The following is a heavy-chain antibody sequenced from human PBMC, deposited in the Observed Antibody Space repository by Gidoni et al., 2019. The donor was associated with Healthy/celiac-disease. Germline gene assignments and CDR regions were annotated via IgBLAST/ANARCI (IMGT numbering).Heavy chain of an antibody. CDR1: GFTFSRYS. Sequence: EVQLVESGGGLVKPGGSVRLSCAASGFTFSRYSMNWVRQAPGKGLEWVSSISSSSSYIYYADSVKGRFTISRDNAKNSLYLQMNSLRAEDTAVYYCARGNYDFWSGYYGGWKNYYYGMDVWGQGTTVTVSS. J-gene: IGHJ6*02. V-gene: IGHV3-21*01. D-gene: IGHD3-3*01. CDR2: ISSSSSYI. CDR3: ARGNYDFWSGYYGGWKNYYYGMDV.